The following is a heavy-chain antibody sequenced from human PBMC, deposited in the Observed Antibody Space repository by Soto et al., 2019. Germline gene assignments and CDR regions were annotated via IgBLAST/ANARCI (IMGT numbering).Heavy chain of an antibody. D-gene: IGHD2-8*01. Sequence: QVPLVQSGAEVKKPGASVKVSCKASGYTFTSYIMHWVRQAPGQRLEWMGWINAGNGNTKYSQKFQARVTISRDTTASTAYLELISLRSEDTAVYYCARGSCTNGLCYTFDYWGQGTLVTVSS. CDR2: INAGNGNT. J-gene: IGHJ4*02. CDR3: ARGSCTNGLCYTFDY. V-gene: IGHV1-3*01. CDR1: GYTFTSYI.